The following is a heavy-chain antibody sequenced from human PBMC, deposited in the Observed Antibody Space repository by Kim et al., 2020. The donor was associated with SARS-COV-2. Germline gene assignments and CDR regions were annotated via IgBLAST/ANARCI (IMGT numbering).Heavy chain of an antibody. J-gene: IGHJ4*02. CDR3: ATAGYCSSTSCYRGLDY. V-gene: IGHV3-23*01. Sequence: SVKGRFTISRDNSKKTLYLQMNSLRAEDTAVYYCATAGYCSSTSCYRGLDYWGQGTLVTVSS. D-gene: IGHD2-2*03.